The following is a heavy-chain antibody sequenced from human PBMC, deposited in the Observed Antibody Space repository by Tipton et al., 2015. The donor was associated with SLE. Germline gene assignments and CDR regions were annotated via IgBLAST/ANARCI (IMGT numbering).Heavy chain of an antibody. CDR2: IIPICGTA. J-gene: IGHJ3*01. CDR3: ARSKWGLTGGAFDV. V-gene: IGHV1-69*18. D-gene: IGHD7-27*01. CDR1: GGTFSSYT. Sequence: QVQLVQSGAEVKKPGSSVKVSCKASGGTFSSYTISWVRQAPGQGLEWMGRIIPICGTANYAQKFQGRVTITADESTSTAYMELSSLRSEDTAVYYCARSKWGLTGGAFDVWGQGTAVTVSS.